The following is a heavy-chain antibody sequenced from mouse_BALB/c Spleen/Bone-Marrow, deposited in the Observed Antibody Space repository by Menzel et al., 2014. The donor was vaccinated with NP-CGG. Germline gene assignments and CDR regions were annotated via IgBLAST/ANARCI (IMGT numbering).Heavy chain of an antibody. D-gene: IGHD2-4*01. Sequence: DVKLVESGGGLVQPGGSLRLSCATSGFTFTDYYMSWVRQPPGKALEWLGFIRNKANGYTTEYSASVKGRFTISRDNSQSILYLQMNPPSAEGSATYSCARDATNITTGAMDYWGQGTSVTVSS. CDR3: ARDATNITTGAMDY. CDR2: IRNKANGYTT. CDR1: GFTFTDYY. J-gene: IGHJ4*01. V-gene: IGHV7-3*02.